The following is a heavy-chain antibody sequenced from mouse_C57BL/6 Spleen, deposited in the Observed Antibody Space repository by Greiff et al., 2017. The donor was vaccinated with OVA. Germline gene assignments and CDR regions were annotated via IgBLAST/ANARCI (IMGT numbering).Heavy chain of an antibody. CDR1: GFSLTSYG. D-gene: IGHD4-1*01. V-gene: IGHV2-6*01. CDR2: IWGVGST. CDR3: ASDPGTGFAY. Sequence: VQLQQSGPGLVAPSQSLSITCTVSGFSLTSYGVDWVRQSPGKGLEWLGVIWGVGSTNYNSALKSRLSISKDNSKSQVFLKMNSLQTDDTAMYYCASDPGTGFAYWGQGTLVTVSA. J-gene: IGHJ3*01.